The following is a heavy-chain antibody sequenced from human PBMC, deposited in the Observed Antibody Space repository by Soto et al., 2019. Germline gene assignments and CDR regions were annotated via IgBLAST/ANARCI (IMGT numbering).Heavy chain of an antibody. D-gene: IGHD6-19*01. J-gene: IGHJ4*02. V-gene: IGHV3-30-3*01. CDR3: AREGSSGWLSTDY. CDR1: GFTFSSYA. CDR2: ISYDGSNK. Sequence: GGSLRLSCAASGFTFSSYAMHWVRQAPGKGLEWVAVISYDGSNKYYADSVKGRFTISRDNSKNTLYLQMNSLRAEDTAVYYCAREGSSGWLSTDYWGQGTLVTVSS.